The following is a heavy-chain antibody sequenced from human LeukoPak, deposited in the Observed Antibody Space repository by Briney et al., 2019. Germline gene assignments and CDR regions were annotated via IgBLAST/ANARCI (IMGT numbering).Heavy chain of an antibody. CDR2: LSYSGST. CDR3: ARGPPRRYCSSTSCYDARLVRGVPYYFDY. CDR1: GGSVSSSNYY. Sequence: SETLSLTCAVSGGSVSSSNYYWGWIRQPPGKGLEWIGSLSYSGSTYYNPSLKSRVTISVDTSKNQFSLKLSSVTAADTAVYYCARGPPRRYCSSTSCYDARLVRGVPYYFDYWGQGTLVTVSS. V-gene: IGHV4-39*07. J-gene: IGHJ4*02. D-gene: IGHD2-2*01.